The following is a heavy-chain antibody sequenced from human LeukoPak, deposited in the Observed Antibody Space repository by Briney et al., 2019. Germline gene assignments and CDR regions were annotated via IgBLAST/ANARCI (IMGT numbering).Heavy chain of an antibody. J-gene: IGHJ3*02. CDR2: IYYSGST. CDR3: AREGYRHGSGSFDI. V-gene: IGHV4-59*01. Sequence: SETLSLTCTVSGGSISSYYWSWIRQPPGKGLEWIGYIYYSGSTNYNPSLKSRVTISVDTSKNQSSLKLCSVTAADTAIYYCAREGYRHGSGSFDIWGRGTMVTVSS. D-gene: IGHD5-18*01. CDR1: GGSISSYY.